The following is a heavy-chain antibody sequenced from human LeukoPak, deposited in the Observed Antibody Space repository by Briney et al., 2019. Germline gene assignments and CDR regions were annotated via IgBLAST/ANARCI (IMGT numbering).Heavy chain of an antibody. Sequence: VSVKVSCKASGYTFTGYYMHWVRQAPGQGLEWMGWIISNSGGTNYAQKFQGRVTMTRDTSISTAYMELSRLRSDDTAVYYCARDGVGYYDSSGYYYFQHWGQGTLVTVSS. D-gene: IGHD3-22*01. CDR1: GYTFTGYY. CDR2: IISNSGGT. V-gene: IGHV1-2*02. CDR3: ARDGVGYYDSSGYYYFQH. J-gene: IGHJ1*01.